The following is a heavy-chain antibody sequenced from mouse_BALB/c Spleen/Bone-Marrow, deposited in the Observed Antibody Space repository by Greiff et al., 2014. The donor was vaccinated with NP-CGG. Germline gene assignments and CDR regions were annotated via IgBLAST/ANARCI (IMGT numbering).Heavy chain of an antibody. J-gene: IGHJ2*01. CDR2: IWAGGST. CDR1: GFSLTSYG. Sequence: VQLQESGPGLVAPSQSLSITCTVFGFSLTSYGLHWVRQPPGKGLEWLGVIWAGGSTNYNSALMSRLNISKDNSKSQVFLKMNSLQTDDTAMYYCARDYGYYKDVGDYWGQGTTLTVSS. V-gene: IGHV2-9*02. CDR3: ARDYGYYKDVGDY. D-gene: IGHD2-3*01.